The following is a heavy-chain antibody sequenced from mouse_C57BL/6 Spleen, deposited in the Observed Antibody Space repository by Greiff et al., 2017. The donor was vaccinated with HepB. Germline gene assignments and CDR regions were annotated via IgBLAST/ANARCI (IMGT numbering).Heavy chain of an antibody. CDR2: ISYSGST. Sequence: EVKLQESGPGMVKPSQSLSLTCTVTGYSITSGYDWHWIRHFPGNKLEWMGYISYSGSTNYNPSLKSRISITHDTSKNHFFLKLNSVTTEDTATYYCARAPIYYDYDYYAMDYWGQGTSVTVSS. J-gene: IGHJ4*01. CDR3: ARAPIYYDYDYYAMDY. D-gene: IGHD2-4*01. V-gene: IGHV3-1*01. CDR1: GYSITSGYD.